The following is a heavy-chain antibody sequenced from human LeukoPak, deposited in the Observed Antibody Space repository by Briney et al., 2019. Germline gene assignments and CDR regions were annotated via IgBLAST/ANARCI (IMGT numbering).Heavy chain of an antibody. Sequence: SETLSLTCTVSGGSISSYYWSWIRQPPGKGLEWIGYIYYSGSTNYNPSLKSRVTISVDTSKNQFSLKLSSVTAADTAVYYCASGVITFGGVIVYWGQGTLVTVSS. CDR3: ASGVITFGGVIVY. V-gene: IGHV4-59*12. CDR1: GGSISSYY. CDR2: IYYSGST. D-gene: IGHD3-16*02. J-gene: IGHJ4*02.